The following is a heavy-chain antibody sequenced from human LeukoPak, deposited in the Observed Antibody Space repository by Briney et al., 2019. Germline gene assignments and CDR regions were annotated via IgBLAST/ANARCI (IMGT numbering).Heavy chain of an antibody. Sequence: GASVRVSCKASGYTFTGYYMHWVRQAPGQGLGWMGWINPNSGGTKYAQKFQGRVTMTRDTSISTAYMKLTSLRSDGTAVYYCARGDLVRGYYYMDVWGKGTTVTVSS. J-gene: IGHJ6*04. D-gene: IGHD2-21*01. V-gene: IGHV1-2*02. CDR3: ARGDLVRGYYYMDV. CDR2: INPNSGGT. CDR1: GYTFTGYY.